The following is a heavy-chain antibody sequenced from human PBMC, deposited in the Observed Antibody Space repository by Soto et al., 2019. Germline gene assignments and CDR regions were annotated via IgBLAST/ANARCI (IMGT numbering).Heavy chain of an antibody. CDR1: GGTFSSYA. D-gene: IGHD5-12*01. V-gene: IGHV1-69*01. CDR2: IIPIFGTA. Sequence: QVQLVQSGAEVKKPGSSVKVSCKASGGTFSSYAISWVRQAPGQGLEWMGGIIPIFGTANYAQKFQGRVTITADESTSTAYMERRSVRAEDTAVYYCASLNGGGYKRGAFDIWGQGTMVTVSS. CDR3: ASLNGGGYKRGAFDI. J-gene: IGHJ3*02.